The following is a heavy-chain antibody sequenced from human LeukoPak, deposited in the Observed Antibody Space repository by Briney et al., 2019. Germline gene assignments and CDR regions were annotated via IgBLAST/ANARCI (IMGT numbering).Heavy chain of an antibody. V-gene: IGHV5-51*01. CDR3: ASTRNDYGDYRDAFDI. CDR2: IYPGDSDT. CDR1: GYSLTSYL. J-gene: IGHJ3*02. Sequence: GESLKISCKGSGYSLTSYLIGWVRQMPGKGLEWVGIIYPGDSDTRYSPSFQGQVTISADKSISTAYLQWSSLKASDTAMYYCASTRNDYGDYRDAFDIWGQGTMVTVSS. D-gene: IGHD4-17*01.